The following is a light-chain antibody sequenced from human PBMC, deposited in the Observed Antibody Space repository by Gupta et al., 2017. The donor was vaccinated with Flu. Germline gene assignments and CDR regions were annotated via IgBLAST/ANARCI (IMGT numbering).Light chain of an antibody. CDR2: STS. J-gene: IGKJ1*01. Sequence: EIVLTQSPGILSLSPGERATLSCRASQSLSSGYLAWYQHKPGQTPRLLISSTSSRATGIPDRFSGSGSGTDLTLTVSRLEPEDFAVYFCQQYGSSPPTFGQGTKVEIK. CDR1: QSLSSGY. CDR3: QQYGSSPPT. V-gene: IGKV3-20*01.